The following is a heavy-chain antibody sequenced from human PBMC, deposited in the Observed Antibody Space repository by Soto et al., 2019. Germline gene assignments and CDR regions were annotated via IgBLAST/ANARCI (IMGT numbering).Heavy chain of an antibody. Sequence: SETLSLTCTVSDGSISSYYWSWIRQPPGKGLEWIGYIHYSGSTNYNPSLKSRVTISVDTSKNQFSLILSSVTAADTAVYYCGTRGLDYWGQGTLVTVSS. CDR2: IHYSGST. CDR3: GTRGLDY. CDR1: DGSISSYY. V-gene: IGHV4-59*01. J-gene: IGHJ4*02. D-gene: IGHD2-2*01.